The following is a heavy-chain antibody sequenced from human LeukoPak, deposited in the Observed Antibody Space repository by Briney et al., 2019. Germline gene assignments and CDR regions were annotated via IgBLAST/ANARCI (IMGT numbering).Heavy chain of an antibody. Sequence: ASVKVSCKASGYTFTSYYMHWVRQAPGQGLEWMGIINPSGGSTSYAQKFQGRVTMTRDTSTSTVYMELSSLRSEDTAVYYCARGPAATYYYYYYMDVWGKGITVTVSS. CDR3: ARGPAATYYYYYYMDV. V-gene: IGHV1-46*01. D-gene: IGHD2-2*01. CDR1: GYTFTSYY. J-gene: IGHJ6*03. CDR2: INPSGGST.